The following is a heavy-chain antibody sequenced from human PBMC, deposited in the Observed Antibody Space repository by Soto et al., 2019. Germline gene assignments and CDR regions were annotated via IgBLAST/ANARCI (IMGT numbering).Heavy chain of an antibody. J-gene: IGHJ4*02. V-gene: IGHV4-34*01. CDR1: GGSFSGYY. CDR3: ARGRGHYYDSSGYYRLDFDY. D-gene: IGHD3-22*01. CDR2: INHSGST. Sequence: SETLSLTXAVYGGSFSGYYWSWIRQPPGKGLEWIGEINHSGSTNYNPSLKSRVTISVDTSKNQFSLKLSSVTAADTAVYYCARGRGHYYDSSGYYRLDFDYWGQGTLVTVSS.